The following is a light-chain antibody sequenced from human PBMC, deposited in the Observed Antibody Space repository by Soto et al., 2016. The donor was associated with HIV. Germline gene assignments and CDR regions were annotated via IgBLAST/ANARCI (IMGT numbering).Light chain of an antibody. CDR2: AAS. Sequence: DIQLTQSPSFLSASVGDRATITCRASQGISSYLAWYRQKPGQPPRLLIYAASSLPSGVPLRFSGSGSGTGFTLTISSLQPEDFATYYCQHLNGYPRTFGQGTRVEI. CDR3: QHLNGYPRT. J-gene: IGKJ1*01. CDR1: QGISSY. V-gene: IGKV1-9*01.